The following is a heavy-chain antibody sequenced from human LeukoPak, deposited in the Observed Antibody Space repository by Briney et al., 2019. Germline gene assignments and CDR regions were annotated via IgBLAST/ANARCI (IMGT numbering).Heavy chain of an antibody. CDR1: GFTFSSSW. D-gene: IGHD2-2*01. CDR3: ARGNQQLPRSTPDY. CDR2: IKTDGSTT. V-gene: IGHV3-74*01. Sequence: PGGSLRLSCAVSGFTFSSSWMHWVRHAPGKGLVWVSHIKTDGSTTAYADSVKGRFTISRDNAKNTLYLQMSSLRAEDTGVYYCARGNQQLPRSTPDYWGQGTLVTVSS. J-gene: IGHJ4*02.